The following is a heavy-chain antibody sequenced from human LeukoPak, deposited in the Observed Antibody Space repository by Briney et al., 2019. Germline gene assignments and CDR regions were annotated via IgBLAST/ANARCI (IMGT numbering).Heavy chain of an antibody. CDR1: GGSISSYY. CDR3: AARYDILTGVDWYFDL. J-gene: IGHJ2*01. V-gene: IGHV4-4*07. Sequence: SETLSLTCTVSGGSISSYYWSWIRQPAGKGLEWIGRIYTSGSTNYNPSLKSRVTMSVDTSKNQFSLKLSSVTAADTAVYYCAARYDILTGVDWYFDLWGRGTLVTVSP. CDR2: IYTSGST. D-gene: IGHD3-9*01.